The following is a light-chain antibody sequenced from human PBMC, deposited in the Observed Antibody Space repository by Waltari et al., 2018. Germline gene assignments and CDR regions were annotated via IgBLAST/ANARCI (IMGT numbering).Light chain of an antibody. CDR3: QQYYNTPPT. Sequence: DIVMTQSPDSLAVSLGERATINCKSSQSISYSSNNQNHLAWYQQKPGQPPKLLIYWASTRESGVPDRFSGSGSGTDFTLTISGLQAEDVALYYCQQYYNTPPTFGQGTKLEIK. CDR2: WAS. V-gene: IGKV4-1*01. CDR1: QSISYSSNNQNH. J-gene: IGKJ2*01.